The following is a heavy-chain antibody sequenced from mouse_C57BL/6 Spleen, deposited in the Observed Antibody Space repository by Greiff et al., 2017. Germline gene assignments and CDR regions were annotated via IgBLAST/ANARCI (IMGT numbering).Heavy chain of an antibody. D-gene: IGHD1-1*01. J-gene: IGHJ4*01. CDR2: IRNKANGYTT. Sequence: EVKLQESGGGLVQPGGSLSLSCAASGFTFTDYYMSWVRQPPGKALEWLGFIRNKANGYTTEYSASVKGRFTIFRDNSQSILYLQMNALRAEDSATYYCARYMNYGSSLYAMDYGGQGTSVTVSS. CDR1: GFTFTDYY. CDR3: ARYMNYGSSLYAMDY. V-gene: IGHV7-3*01.